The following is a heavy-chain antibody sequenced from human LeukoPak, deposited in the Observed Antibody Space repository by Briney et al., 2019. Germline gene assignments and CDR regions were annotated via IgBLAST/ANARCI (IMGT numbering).Heavy chain of an antibody. CDR3: ARGRSQSKRYYYYYMDV. Sequence: PSETLSLTCAVYGGSFSGYYWSWIRQPPGKGLEWIGEINHSGSTDYNPSLKSRVTISVDTSKNQFSLKLSSVTAADTAVYYCARGRSQSKRYYYYYMDVWGKGTTVTVSS. V-gene: IGHV4-34*01. CDR2: INHSGST. J-gene: IGHJ6*03. CDR1: GGSFSGYY.